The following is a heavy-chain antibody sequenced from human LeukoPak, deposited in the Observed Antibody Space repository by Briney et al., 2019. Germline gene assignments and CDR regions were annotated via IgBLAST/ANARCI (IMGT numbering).Heavy chain of an antibody. CDR3: ARDEFKHLGLFGEVPWFDP. CDR2: IKQDGSEK. CDR1: GFTFGTFW. V-gene: IGHV3-7*01. D-gene: IGHD3-22*01. J-gene: IGHJ5*02. Sequence: QAGGSLRLSCAASGFTFGTFWMSWVRQAPGKGLEWVANIKQDGSEKYYVDSVKGRFTISRDNAKNSLYLQMNSLRAEDTAVYYCARDEFKHLGLFGEVPWFDPWGQGTLVTVSS.